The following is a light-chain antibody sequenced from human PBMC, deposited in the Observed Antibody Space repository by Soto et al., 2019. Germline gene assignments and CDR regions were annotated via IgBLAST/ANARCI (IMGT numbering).Light chain of an antibody. CDR1: SSDVGGYNY. Sequence: QSALTQPPSASGSPGQSVTISCTGTSSDVGGYNYVSWYQQHPGKAPKLMIYEVSKRPSGVPDHFSGSKSGNTPSLTVSGLQAEDEADYYCSSYAGSNNVVFGGGTKAHRP. V-gene: IGLV2-8*01. CDR3: SSYAGSNNVV. CDR2: EVS. J-gene: IGLJ3*02.